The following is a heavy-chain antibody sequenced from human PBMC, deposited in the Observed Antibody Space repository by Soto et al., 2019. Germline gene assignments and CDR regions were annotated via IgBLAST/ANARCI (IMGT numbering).Heavy chain of an antibody. J-gene: IGHJ4*02. Sequence: SETLSLTCAVYGGSFSDYYWTWIRQPPGKGLEWIGEINHSGSTNYNLSLKSRITMSIDTSKNQFSLKLSSVTVADTAFYYCARRKTSPRAARQNYFDYWGQGTLVTVSS. D-gene: IGHD6-6*01. CDR3: ARRKTSPRAARQNYFDY. CDR2: INHSGST. V-gene: IGHV4-34*01. CDR1: GGSFSDYY.